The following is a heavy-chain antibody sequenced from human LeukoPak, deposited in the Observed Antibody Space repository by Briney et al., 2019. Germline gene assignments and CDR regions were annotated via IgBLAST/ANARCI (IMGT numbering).Heavy chain of an antibody. D-gene: IGHD4-17*01. Sequence: GEPLRISCKGAGSIFTSYWISGVRQMPGKGLGWMGRIDPSDSYTNYSPSFQGHVTISADKSISTAYLQWSSLKASDTAMYYCARRETYDYGDYEFDYWGQGTLVTVSS. V-gene: IGHV5-10-1*01. J-gene: IGHJ4*02. CDR1: GSIFTSYW. CDR3: ARRETYDYGDYEFDY. CDR2: IDPSDSYT.